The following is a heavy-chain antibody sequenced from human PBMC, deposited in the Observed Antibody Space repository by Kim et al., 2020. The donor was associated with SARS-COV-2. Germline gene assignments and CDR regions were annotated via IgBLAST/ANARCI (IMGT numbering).Heavy chain of an antibody. J-gene: IGHJ4*02. V-gene: IGHV4-39*01. CDR2: T. CDR3: ARRTEAGGYFDF. Sequence: TYYNAALKSRVTISVDTSRNRFSLKLASVTAADPAVYYCARRTEAGGYFDFWGQGSPVAVAS. D-gene: IGHD3-16*01.